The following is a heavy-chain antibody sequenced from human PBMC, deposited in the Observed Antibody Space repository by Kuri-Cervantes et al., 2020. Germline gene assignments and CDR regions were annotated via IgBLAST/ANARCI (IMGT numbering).Heavy chain of an antibody. CDR1: GFTFDDYA. D-gene: IGHD6-19*01. CDR2: ISWNSGSI. J-gene: IGHJ4*02. V-gene: IGHV3-9*01. Sequence: SLKISCAASGFTFDDYAMHWVRQVPGKGLEWVSGISWNSGSIGYADSVKGRFTISRDNAKNSLYLQMNSLRAEDTALYYCAKERTRAYSSGWYYFDYWGQGTLVTVSS. CDR3: AKERTRAYSSGWYYFDY.